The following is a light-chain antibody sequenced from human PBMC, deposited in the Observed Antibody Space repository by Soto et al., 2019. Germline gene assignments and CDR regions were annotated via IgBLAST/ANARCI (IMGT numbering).Light chain of an antibody. CDR1: SSDVAGYNY. V-gene: IGLV2-8*01. Sequence: QSALTLPPSASGSPGESVTIACTATSSDVAGYNYVSWYQEHPGKAPKVIIYEVSKRPSGVPDRFSGYKSGNTASLTVSGLQAEDDADYCCCSYAGSHTFALGTGTKVTVL. CDR3: CSYAGSHTFA. CDR2: EVS. J-gene: IGLJ1*01.